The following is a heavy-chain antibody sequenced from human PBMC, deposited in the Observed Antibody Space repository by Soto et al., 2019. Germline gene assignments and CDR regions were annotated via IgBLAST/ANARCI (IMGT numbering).Heavy chain of an antibody. CDR2: IIPIFGTA. CDR3: ARGQTYYWYFDL. Sequence: GASVKVSCKASGGTFSSYAISWVRQAPGQGLEWMGGIIPIFGTANHAQKFQGRVTITADESTSTAYMELSSLRSEDTAVYHCARGQTYYWYFDLWGRGTLVTVSS. J-gene: IGHJ2*01. V-gene: IGHV1-69*13. CDR1: GGTFSSYA.